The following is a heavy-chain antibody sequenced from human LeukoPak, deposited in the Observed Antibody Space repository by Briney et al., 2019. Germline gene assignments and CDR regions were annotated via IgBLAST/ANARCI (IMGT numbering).Heavy chain of an antibody. CDR2: IYYSGST. D-gene: IGHD3-10*01. V-gene: IGHV4-4*02. Sequence: SETLSLTCAVSGGSISSSNWWSWVRQPPGKGLEWIGYIYYSGSTNYNPSLKSRVTISVDTSKNQFSLKLSSVTAADTAVYYCARGFRGSGSYYNTVWFDPWGRGTLVTVSS. CDR1: GGSISSSNW. CDR3: ARGFRGSGSYYNTVWFDP. J-gene: IGHJ5*02.